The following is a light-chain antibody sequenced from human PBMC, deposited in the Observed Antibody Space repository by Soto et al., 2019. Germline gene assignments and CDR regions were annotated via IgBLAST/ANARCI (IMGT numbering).Light chain of an antibody. J-gene: IGKJ5*01. CDR2: AAS. CDR1: QSISNY. V-gene: IGKV1-39*01. Sequence: DIQMTQSPSSLSATVRDRVTITCRASQSISNYLNWYQQKPGKAPKLLIYAASSLQSGVPSRFSGSGSGTDFTLTISSLQPEDFATYYCQQSYSTPITFGQGTRLEI. CDR3: QQSYSTPIT.